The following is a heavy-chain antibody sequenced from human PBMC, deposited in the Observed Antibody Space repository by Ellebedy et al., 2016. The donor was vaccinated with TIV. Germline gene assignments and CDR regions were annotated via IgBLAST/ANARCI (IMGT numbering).Heavy chain of an antibody. J-gene: IGHJ4*02. CDR1: GLNVSSSY. D-gene: IGHD5-18*01. V-gene: IGHV3-53*01. CDR2: FYSGGTT. Sequence: GESLKISCAASGLNVSSSYMSWVRQAPGKGLEWVSIFYSGGTTYYADSVNGRFTISRDNSENTPYLQMDSLRAEDSAVYYCSVDTALIKSFDLWGQGTLVTVSS. CDR3: SVDTALIKSFDL.